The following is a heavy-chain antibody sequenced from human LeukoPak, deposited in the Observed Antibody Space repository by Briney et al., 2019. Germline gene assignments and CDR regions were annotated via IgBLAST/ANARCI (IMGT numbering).Heavy chain of an antibody. Sequence: SETLSLTCAVSGYSISSGYYWGWIRQPPGKGLEWIGSIYHSGSTYYNPSLKSRVTISVDTSKTQFSLKLSPVTAADTAVYYCARVYSSSSGGFDYWGQGTLVTVSS. V-gene: IGHV4-38-2*01. CDR1: GYSISSGYY. CDR3: ARVYSSSSGGFDY. D-gene: IGHD6-6*01. J-gene: IGHJ4*02. CDR2: IYHSGST.